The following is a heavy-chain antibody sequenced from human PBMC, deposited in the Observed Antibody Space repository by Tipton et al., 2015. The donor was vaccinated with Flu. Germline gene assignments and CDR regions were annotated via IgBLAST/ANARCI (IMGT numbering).Heavy chain of an antibody. V-gene: IGHV4-59*10. CDR2: IYSSGST. D-gene: IGHD3-10*01. J-gene: IGHJ4*02. CDR3: ARGSGSGTHVMFDY. Sequence: TLSLTCAVYGGSFSGYYWSWIRQPAGKGLEYIGRIYSSGSTNYNPSFKSRVSMSLDASKTQFSLNLNSVTAADTAMYYCARGSGSGTHVMFDYWGQGTLVTVSS. CDR1: GGSFSGYY.